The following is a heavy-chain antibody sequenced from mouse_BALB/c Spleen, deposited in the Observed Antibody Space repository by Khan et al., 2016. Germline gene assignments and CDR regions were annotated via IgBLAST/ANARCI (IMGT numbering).Heavy chain of an antibody. V-gene: IGHV5-6*01. CDR3: ARLNY. CDR2: ISSGGSYT. J-gene: IGHJ2*01. Sequence: EVELVESGGDLVKPGGSLKLSCAASGFTFSSYGMSWVRQTPDKRLEWVATISSGGSYTYYPDSVKGRFTNSRDNAKNTLYLQMSSLKSEDTAMYYCARLNYWGQDTTLTVSS. CDR1: GFTFSSYG.